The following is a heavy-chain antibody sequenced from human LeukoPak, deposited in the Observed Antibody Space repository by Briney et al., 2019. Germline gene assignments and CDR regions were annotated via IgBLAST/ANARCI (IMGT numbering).Heavy chain of an antibody. Sequence: ASVKVSCKASGYTFTGYYMHWVRQAPGQGLEWMGWINPNSGGTNYAQKFQGRVTMTRDTSISTAYMELSRLRSDDTAVYYCARDKSDHYDFWSGYYLYYYGMDVWGQGTTVTVSS. CDR2: INPNSGGT. V-gene: IGHV1-2*02. CDR1: GYTFTGYY. CDR3: ARDKSDHYDFWSGYYLYYYGMDV. D-gene: IGHD3-3*01. J-gene: IGHJ6*02.